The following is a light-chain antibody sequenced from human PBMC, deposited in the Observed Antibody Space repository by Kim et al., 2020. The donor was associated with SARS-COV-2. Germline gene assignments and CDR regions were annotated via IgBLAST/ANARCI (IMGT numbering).Light chain of an antibody. J-gene: IGKJ3*01. Sequence: EIVLTQSPATLSLSPGERATLSCRASQSVSTYLAWYQHKPGQAPRLLIYDASNRVTGIPDRFSGSGSETDFTLTISSLEPEDFAVYFCQHRLNWPVTFGPGTKVDIK. V-gene: IGKV3-11*01. CDR3: QHRLNWPVT. CDR2: DAS. CDR1: QSVSTY.